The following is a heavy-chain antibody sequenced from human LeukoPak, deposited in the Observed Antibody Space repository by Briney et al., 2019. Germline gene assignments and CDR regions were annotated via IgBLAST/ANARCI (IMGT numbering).Heavy chain of an antibody. CDR1: GGTFSSYA. CDR3: ARAGYDSSGYYYKYYFDY. J-gene: IGHJ4*02. D-gene: IGHD3-22*01. V-gene: IGHV1-69*05. CDR2: IIPIFGTA. Sequence: SVKVSCKASGGTFSSYAISWVRQAPGQGLEWMGGIIPIFGTANYAQKFQGRVTITTDESTSTAYMELSSLRSADTAVYYCARAGYDSSGYYYKYYFDYWGQGTLVTVSS.